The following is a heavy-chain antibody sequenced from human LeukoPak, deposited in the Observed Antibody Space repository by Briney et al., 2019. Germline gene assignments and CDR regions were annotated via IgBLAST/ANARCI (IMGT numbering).Heavy chain of an antibody. CDR3: AKDIMVGGYDSSGYSRNGLHY. V-gene: IGHV3-9*01. D-gene: IGHD3-22*01. Sequence: GGSLRLSCAASGFTFDDYAMHWVRQAPGKGLEWVSGISWNSGSIGYADSVKGRFTISRDNAKNSLYLQMNSLRAEDTALYYCAKDIMVGGYDSSGYSRNGLHYWGQGTLVTVSS. CDR1: GFTFDDYA. CDR2: ISWNSGSI. J-gene: IGHJ4*02.